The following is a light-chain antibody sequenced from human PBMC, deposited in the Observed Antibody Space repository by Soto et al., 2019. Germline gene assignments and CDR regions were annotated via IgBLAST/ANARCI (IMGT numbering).Light chain of an antibody. CDR1: GSNIGSNY. CDR2: RAD. V-gene: IGLV1-47*01. CDR3: AAGDDTLGGLV. Sequence: QAVVTQPPSASGTPGQTVTISCSGRGSNIGSNYVYWYQQLPGTAPRLLMYRADQRPSGVPDRFSGSKSGTSASLAISGLRSEGGGDYFWAAGDDTLGGLVFGGGTKLPVL. J-gene: IGLJ2*01.